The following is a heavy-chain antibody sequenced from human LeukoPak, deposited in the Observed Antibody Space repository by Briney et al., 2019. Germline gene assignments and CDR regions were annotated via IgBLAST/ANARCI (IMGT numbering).Heavy chain of an antibody. CDR2: ISWDGGSK. Sequence: GGSLRLSCAASGFTFSSFAMHWVRQAPGKGLEWVAVISWDGGSKDYADSVKGRFIISRDNAKNTLYLQMNSLRAEDTAVYYCAREYSSGWYKYYFDYWGQGTLVTVSS. J-gene: IGHJ4*02. CDR3: AREYSSGWYKYYFDY. D-gene: IGHD6-19*01. V-gene: IGHV3-30-3*01. CDR1: GFTFSSFA.